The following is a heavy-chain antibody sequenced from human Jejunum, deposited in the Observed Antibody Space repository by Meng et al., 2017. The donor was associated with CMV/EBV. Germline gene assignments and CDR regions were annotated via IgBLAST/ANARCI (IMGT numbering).Heavy chain of an antibody. Sequence: FSSFGMGGVRQAPGKGLEWVSGISGSGGATYHADSVKGRFTISRDTSKNTLYLQMNSLRAEDTAVYYCAKVPGRDLLRTPYYFDDWGQGQLVTVSS. D-gene: IGHD1-26*01. CDR3: AKVPGRDLLRTPYYFDD. V-gene: IGHV3-23*01. CDR2: ISGSGGAT. J-gene: IGHJ4*02. CDR1: FSSFG.